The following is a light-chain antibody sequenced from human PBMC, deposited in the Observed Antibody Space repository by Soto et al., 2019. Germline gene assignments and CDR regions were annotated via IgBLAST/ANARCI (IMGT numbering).Light chain of an antibody. CDR1: QSITTW. CDR3: QQYETYYP. V-gene: IGKV1-5*03. CDR2: KAS. Sequence: DIQMTQSPSTLSASVGDRVTITCRASQSITTWLAWYQQKPGKAPNLLIYKASNLESGVPSRFSGSGSGTEFTLTISGLQRDDFATYYCQQYETYYPFGQGTKLELK. J-gene: IGKJ2*01.